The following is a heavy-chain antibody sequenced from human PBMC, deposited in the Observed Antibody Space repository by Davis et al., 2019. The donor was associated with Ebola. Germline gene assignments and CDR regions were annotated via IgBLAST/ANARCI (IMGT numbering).Heavy chain of an antibody. CDR1: GFSFSAYG. D-gene: IGHD2-15*01. CDR2: ISAYNGNR. Sequence: ASVKVSCKASGFSFSAYGITWVRQAPGRGLEWMGWISAYNGNRNYAQNVQGRVTMSTDTSTSTAYMELTGLRSDDTAVYYCARPIAPGYCRGGSCYGLDVWGQGTMVTVSS. CDR3: ARPIAPGYCRGGSCYGLDV. V-gene: IGHV1-18*04. J-gene: IGHJ6*02.